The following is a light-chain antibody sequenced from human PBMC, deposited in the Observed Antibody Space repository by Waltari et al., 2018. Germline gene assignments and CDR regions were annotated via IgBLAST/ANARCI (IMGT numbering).Light chain of an antibody. J-gene: IGKJ1*01. V-gene: IGKV1-27*01. CDR1: QGINKA. CDR2: AAS. CDR3: QQDYSTPWT. Sequence: DIQMTQSPSSLSASVGDRVTVTCRASQGINKALSWYQQKPGQAPTLLIYAASSLQTGASSRFSGSGSGTDFTLNISSLQPEDVATYYCQQDYSTPWTFGQGTKVEIK.